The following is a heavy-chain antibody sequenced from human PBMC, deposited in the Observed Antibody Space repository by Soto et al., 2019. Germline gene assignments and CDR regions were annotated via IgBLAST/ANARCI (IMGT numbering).Heavy chain of an antibody. J-gene: IGHJ3*02. Sequence: QAQLQQWGAGLLKPSETLSLTCAVSGVSFSGYYWNWIRQSPGKGLEWIGEINHSGSTNYNPSLKSRVTISVDTSKNRFSLNLTSVTAADTDMYYCARRPDGSDIWGQGTMVTVST. V-gene: IGHV4-34*01. CDR3: ARRPDGSDI. CDR2: INHSGST. CDR1: GVSFSGYY.